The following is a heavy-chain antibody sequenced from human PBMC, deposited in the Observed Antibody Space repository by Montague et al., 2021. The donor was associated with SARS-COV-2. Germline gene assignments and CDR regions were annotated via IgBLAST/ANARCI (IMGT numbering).Heavy chain of an antibody. CDR2: FYHSGSI. J-gene: IGHJ3*02. CDR3: ARGWGGTYSDDAFDI. CDR1: GGSIRSGGYS. V-gene: IGHV4-30-2*01. Sequence: TLSLTCSVSGGSIRSGGYSWSWLRQPPGKGLEWIGYFYHSGSIYYNPSLKSRVTISVDKSKNHFSLKLTSVTVADTAVYYCARGWGGTYSDDAFDIWGQGTMVTVSS. D-gene: IGHD1-26*01.